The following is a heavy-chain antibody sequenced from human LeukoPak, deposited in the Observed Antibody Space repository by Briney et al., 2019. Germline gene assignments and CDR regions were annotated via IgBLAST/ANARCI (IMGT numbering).Heavy chain of an antibody. Sequence: PSETLSLTCAVYGGSFSGYYWSWIRQPPGKGLEWIGEINHSGSTNYNPSLKSRVTISVDTSKNQFSLKLSSVTAADTAVYYCAREGSSPEADAFDIWGQGTMVTVSS. D-gene: IGHD2-15*01. J-gene: IGHJ3*02. V-gene: IGHV4-34*01. CDR1: GGSFSGYY. CDR2: INHSGST. CDR3: AREGSSPEADAFDI.